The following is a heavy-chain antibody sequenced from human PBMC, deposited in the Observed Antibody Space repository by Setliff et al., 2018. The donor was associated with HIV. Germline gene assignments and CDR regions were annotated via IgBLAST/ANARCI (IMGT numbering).Heavy chain of an antibody. J-gene: IGHJ6*03. V-gene: IGHV3-7*03. Sequence: GGSLRLSCAASRFTFSSYWINWVRQAPGKGLEWVANIKQDGSEKYYMDSVKGRFTISRDNAKNSLCLQMNSLRAEDTAVYYCARVDGSSSWFYYYYYYMDIWGKGTTVTVSS. D-gene: IGHD6-13*01. CDR3: ARVDGSSSWFYYYYYYMDI. CDR2: IKQDGSEK. CDR1: RFTFSSYW.